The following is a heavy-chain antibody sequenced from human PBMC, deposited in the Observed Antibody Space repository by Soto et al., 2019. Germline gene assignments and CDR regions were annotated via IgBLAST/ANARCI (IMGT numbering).Heavy chain of an antibody. CDR1: GFIFSDHA. CDR3: AVDVGVGGGVRTPGH. V-gene: IGHV3-30-3*01. Sequence: QVQLVESGGGVVQPGGSLRLSCAASGFIFSDHAMHWFRQAPGKGLEWVTVISNDGSRKFYAESLKGRLTISRDNLKSRLSLQMDSLRNEDTAFYYCAVDVGVGGGVRTPGHWGQGTLVTVSS. J-gene: IGHJ4*02. D-gene: IGHD2-2*01. CDR2: ISNDGSRK.